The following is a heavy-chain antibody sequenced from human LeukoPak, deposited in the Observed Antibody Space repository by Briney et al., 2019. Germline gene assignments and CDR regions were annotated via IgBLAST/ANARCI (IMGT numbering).Heavy chain of an antibody. CDR3: AKVDLFDWFTWFDP. CDR2: ISGSGGST. Sequence: PGGSLRLSCAASGFTFSSYAMSWVRQAPGKGLEWVSAISGSGGSTYYADSVKGRFTISRDNSKNTLYLQMNSLRAEDTAVYYCAKVDLFDWFTWFDPWGQGPWSPSPQ. V-gene: IGHV3-23*01. J-gene: IGHJ5*02. CDR1: GFTFSSYA. D-gene: IGHD3-9*01.